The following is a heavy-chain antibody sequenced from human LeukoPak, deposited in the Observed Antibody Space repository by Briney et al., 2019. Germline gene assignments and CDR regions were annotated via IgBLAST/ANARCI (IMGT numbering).Heavy chain of an antibody. J-gene: IGHJ4*02. D-gene: IGHD3-22*01. CDR3: ARAEGTYSYDSSGYNPFDY. CDR2: IYYSGST. CDR1: GGSISSGDYY. Sequence: SETLSLTCTVSGGSISSGDYYWSWIRQPPGKGLEWIGYIYYSGSTYYNPSLKSRVTISVDTSKNQFSLKLSSVTAADTAVYYCARAEGTYSYDSSGYNPFDYRGQGTLVTVSS. V-gene: IGHV4-30-4*08.